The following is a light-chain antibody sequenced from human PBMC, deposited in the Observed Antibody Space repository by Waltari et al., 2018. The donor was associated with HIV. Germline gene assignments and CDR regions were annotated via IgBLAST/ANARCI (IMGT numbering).Light chain of an antibody. V-gene: IGLV3-1*01. J-gene: IGLJ1*01. CDR3: QAWDSSTAD. CDR2: QDS. Sequence: SYELTQPPSVSVSPGQTASITCSGAKLGDKYACWYQQKPGQSPVLVIYQDSKRPSGIPERFSGSNSGNTATLTISGTQAMDEADYYCQAWDSSTADFGTGTKVTVL. CDR1: KLGDKY.